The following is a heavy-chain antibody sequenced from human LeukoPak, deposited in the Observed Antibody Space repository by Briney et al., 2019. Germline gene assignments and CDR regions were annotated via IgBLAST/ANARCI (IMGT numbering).Heavy chain of an antibody. CDR2: ISGSGGST. CDR1: GFTFSSYA. D-gene: IGHD2-2*02. V-gene: IGHV3-23*01. CDR3: ANTILTGAL. Sequence: GGSLRLSCAASGFTFSSYAMSWVRQAPGKGLEWVTAISGSGGSTYYADSVKSRFTISRDNAKNSLYLQMNSLRAEDTAVYYCANTILTGALWGQGTLVTVSS. J-gene: IGHJ4*02.